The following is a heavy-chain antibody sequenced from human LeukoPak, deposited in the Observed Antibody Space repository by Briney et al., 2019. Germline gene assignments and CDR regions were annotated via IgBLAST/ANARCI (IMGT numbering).Heavy chain of an antibody. CDR3: AREICSGGSCYGPDAFDI. CDR1: GGSISSYY. CDR2: IYYSGST. Sequence: NASETLSLTCTVSGGSISSYYWSWIRQPPGKGLEWIGYIYYSGSTNYNPSLKSRVTISVDTSKNQFSLKLSSVTAADTAVYYCAREICSGGSCYGPDAFDIWGQGTMVTVSS. V-gene: IGHV4-59*01. J-gene: IGHJ3*02. D-gene: IGHD2-15*01.